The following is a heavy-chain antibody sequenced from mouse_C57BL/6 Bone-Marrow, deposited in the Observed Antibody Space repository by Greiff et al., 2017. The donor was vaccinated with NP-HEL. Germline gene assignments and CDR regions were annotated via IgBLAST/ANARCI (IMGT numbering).Heavy chain of an antibody. V-gene: IGHV1-69*01. CDR3: AREGPYYDYDGAWFAY. CDR2: IDPSDSYT. Sequence: QVQLQQPGAELVMPGASVKLSCKASGYTFTSYWMHWVKQRPGQGLEWIGEIDPSDSYTNYNQKFKGKSTLTVDKSSSTAYMQLSSLPSEDSAVYYCAREGPYYDYDGAWFAYWGQGTLVTVSA. D-gene: IGHD2-4*01. J-gene: IGHJ3*01. CDR1: GYTFTSYW.